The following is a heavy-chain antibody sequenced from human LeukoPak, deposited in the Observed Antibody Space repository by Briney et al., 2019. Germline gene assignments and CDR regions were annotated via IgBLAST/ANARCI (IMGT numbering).Heavy chain of an antibody. CDR3: AKRDDSGGNLVDL. CDR2: IYYSGST. CDR1: VGSIRSGSHY. D-gene: IGHD3-22*01. J-gene: IGHJ4*02. V-gene: IGHV4-39*02. Sequence: PSETLSLTCTVSVGSIRSGSHYWAWIRQPPGKGLEWIGSIYYSGSTYYNPSLENRVTISIDTSKNNFSLKLSSLSAADTSVYYCAKRDDSGGNLVDLWGQGTLVTVS.